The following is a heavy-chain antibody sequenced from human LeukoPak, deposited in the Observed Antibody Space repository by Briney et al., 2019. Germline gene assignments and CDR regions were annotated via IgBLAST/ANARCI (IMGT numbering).Heavy chain of an antibody. V-gene: IGHV3-53*01. Sequence: GGSLRLSCAASGFTVSSNYMSWVRQAPGKGLEWVSVIYSGGSTYYADSVKGRFTISRDNSKNTLYLQMKSLRAEDTAVYYCARGVDEGAFDIWGQGTMVTVSS. CDR3: ARGVDEGAFDI. D-gene: IGHD5-12*01. CDR1: GFTVSSNY. CDR2: IYSGGST. J-gene: IGHJ3*02.